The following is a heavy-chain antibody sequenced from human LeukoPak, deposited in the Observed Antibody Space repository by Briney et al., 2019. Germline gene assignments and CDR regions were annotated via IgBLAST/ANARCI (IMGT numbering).Heavy chain of an antibody. D-gene: IGHD6-6*01. CDR3: ARDLPSCSSQADDY. Sequence: ASVKVSCKASGYTFTGYYMHWVRQAPGQGLEWMGWINPNSGGTNYAQKFQGRVTMTRDTSISTAYMELSRLRSDDTAVYYCARDLPSCSSQADDYWGQGTLVTVSS. J-gene: IGHJ4*02. CDR2: INPNSGGT. V-gene: IGHV1-2*02. CDR1: GYTFTGYY.